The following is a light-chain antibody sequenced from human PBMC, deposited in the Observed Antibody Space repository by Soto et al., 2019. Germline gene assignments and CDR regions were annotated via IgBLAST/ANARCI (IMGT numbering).Light chain of an antibody. J-gene: IGKJ4*01. CDR1: QSVSSSY. Sequence: PGERVTLSCRASQSVSSSYLTWYQQKPGQAPRLLIYGASTRATGIPARFSGSGSGTDFTLTITSLQSEDFAVYYCHQYNDWPPLTFGGGTKVDIK. CDR3: HQYNDWPPLT. CDR2: GAS. V-gene: IGKV3D-15*01.